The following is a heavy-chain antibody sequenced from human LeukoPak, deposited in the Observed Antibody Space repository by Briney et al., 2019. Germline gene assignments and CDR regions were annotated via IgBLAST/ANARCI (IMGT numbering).Heavy chain of an antibody. CDR2: INPSGGST. J-gene: IGHJ1*01. CDR3: ARDSSDIRSLIAH. D-gene: IGHD2-15*01. V-gene: IGHV1-46*01. CDR1: GYTFTSYY. Sequence: ASVKVSCKASGYTFTSYYMHWVRQAPGQGLEWMGIINPSGGSTSYAQKFQGRVAITADESASTAYMELSSLRSEDTAVYYCARDSSDIRSLIAHWGQGTLVTVSS.